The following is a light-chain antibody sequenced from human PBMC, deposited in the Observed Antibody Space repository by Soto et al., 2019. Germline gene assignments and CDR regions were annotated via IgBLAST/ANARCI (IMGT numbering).Light chain of an antibody. CDR1: SSDVGGYNY. CDR3: SSFAGGGNPVL. J-gene: IGLJ2*01. V-gene: IGLV2-8*01. CDR2: EVT. Sequence: QPVLTQPPSASGSLGQSVTISCTGTSSDVGGYNYVSWHQQHPGKAPKLMIYEVTKRPSGVPDRFSGSKSGNTASLTVSGLQAEDEADYYCSSFAGGGNPVLFGGGTQLTVL.